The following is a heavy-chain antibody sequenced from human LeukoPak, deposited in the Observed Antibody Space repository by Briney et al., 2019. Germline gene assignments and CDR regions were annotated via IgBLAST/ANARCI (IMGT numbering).Heavy chain of an antibody. D-gene: IGHD3-16*01. V-gene: IGHV4-34*01. CDR1: GGSFSGYY. CDR2: INHSGST. Sequence: SETLSLTCAVYGGSFSGYYWSWIRQPPGKGLEWIGEINHSGSTNYNPSLKSRVTISVDTSKNQFSLKLSSVTAADTAVYYCARGKRGHFDYWGQGTLVTVSS. J-gene: IGHJ4*02. CDR3: ARGKRGHFDY.